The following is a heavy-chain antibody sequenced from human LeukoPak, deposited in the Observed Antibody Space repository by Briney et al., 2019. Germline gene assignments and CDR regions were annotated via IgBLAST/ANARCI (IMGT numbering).Heavy chain of an antibody. J-gene: IGHJ4*02. CDR1: GFTFSSYW. CDR3: VKGRGGYVKYKTFDY. V-gene: IGHV3-7*01. Sequence: PGGSLRLXCAASGFTFSSYWMSWVRQTPGKGLEWVANIKHDGSEKYYVASVTGRFTISKDKAKNSLFLQMNNLRGEDTAVYYCVKGRGGYVKYKTFDYWGQGTLVTVSS. D-gene: IGHD5-12*01. CDR2: IKHDGSEK.